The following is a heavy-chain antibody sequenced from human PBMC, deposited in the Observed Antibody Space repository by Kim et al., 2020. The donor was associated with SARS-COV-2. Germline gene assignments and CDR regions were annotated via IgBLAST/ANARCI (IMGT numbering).Heavy chain of an antibody. Sequence: GESLKISCKGSGYSFTSYWIGWVRQMPGKGLEWMGIIYPGDSDTRYSPSFQGQVTISADKSISTAYLQWSSLKASDTAMYYCARLIPYYYDSSGYYSYGMDVWGQGTTVTVSS. CDR2: IYPGDSDT. V-gene: IGHV5-51*01. CDR3: ARLIPYYYDSSGYYSYGMDV. CDR1: GYSFTSYW. D-gene: IGHD3-22*01. J-gene: IGHJ6*02.